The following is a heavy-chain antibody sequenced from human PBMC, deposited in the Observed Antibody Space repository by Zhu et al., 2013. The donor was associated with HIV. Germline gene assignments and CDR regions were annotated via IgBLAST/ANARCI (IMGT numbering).Heavy chain of an antibody. J-gene: IGHJ4*02. D-gene: IGHD4-17*01. V-gene: IGHV3-21*01. Sequence: EVQLVESGGGLVKPGGSLRLSCAASGFTFSHYTMNWVRQAPGKGLEWVSSISTRSTYIYYADSVKGRFTISRDNAKNSVYLQMNSLRAEDTALYYCARHSRYGDYGTPFDYWAREPWSPSPQ. CDR1: GFTFSHYT. CDR2: ISTRSTYI. CDR3: ARHSRYGDYGTPFDY.